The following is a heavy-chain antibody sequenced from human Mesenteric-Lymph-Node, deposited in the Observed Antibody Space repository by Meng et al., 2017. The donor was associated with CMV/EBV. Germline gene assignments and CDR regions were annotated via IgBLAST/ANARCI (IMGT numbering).Heavy chain of an antibody. V-gene: IGHV4-34*01. CDR3: ARNRPPLYSSSWYRIPGAFDY. CDR2: INHSGST. Sequence: GYYWSWIRQHPGKGLEWIGEINHSGSTNYNPSLKSRVTISVDTSKNQFSLKLSSVTAADTAVYYCARNRPPLYSSSWYRIPGAFDYWGQGTLVTVSS. D-gene: IGHD6-13*01. J-gene: IGHJ4*02. CDR1: GYY.